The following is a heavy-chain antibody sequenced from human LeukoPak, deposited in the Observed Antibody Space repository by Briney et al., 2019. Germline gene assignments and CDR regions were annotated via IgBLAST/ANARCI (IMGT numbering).Heavy chain of an antibody. CDR3: ARPLGYCSGGSCPA. CDR2: IIPIFGRA. V-gene: IGHV1-69*01. Sequence: SVKVSFKASGGTFSSYAISWVRQAPGQGLEWMGGIIPIFGRANYAQKFQGRVTHTADESTRAADMDVSGLTSEDTAVYYCARPLGYCSGGSCPAWGQGTLVTVSS. CDR1: GGTFSSYA. D-gene: IGHD2-15*01. J-gene: IGHJ1*01.